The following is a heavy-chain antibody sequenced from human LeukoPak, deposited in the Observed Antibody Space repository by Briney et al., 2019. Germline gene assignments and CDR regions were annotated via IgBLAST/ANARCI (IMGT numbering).Heavy chain of an antibody. J-gene: IGHJ5*02. Sequence: GESLKISCQGSGYSFTTYWIAWVRQMPGKGLEWMGSIYPADSDTRYSPSFQGQVTISADKSITTAYLQWSSLRASDTAMYYCARHTGLRFFDPWGQGTLVAVSS. CDR3: ARHTGLRFFDP. CDR1: GYSFTTYW. CDR2: IYPADSDT. V-gene: IGHV5-51*01. D-gene: IGHD3-3*01.